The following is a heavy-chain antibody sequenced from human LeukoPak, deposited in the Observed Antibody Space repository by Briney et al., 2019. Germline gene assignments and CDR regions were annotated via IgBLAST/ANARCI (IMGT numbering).Heavy chain of an antibody. Sequence: SETLSLTCTVSGGSLSSYHWSWIRQPPGKGLEWIGYIYDSGSTNYNPSLKSRVTISVDTSKNQFSLKLNSVTAADTAVYYCARGGGAGYNVGDYWGQGTLVTVSS. J-gene: IGHJ4*02. CDR2: IYDSGST. CDR1: GGSLSSYH. V-gene: IGHV4-59*01. D-gene: IGHD5-24*01. CDR3: ARGGGAGYNVGDY.